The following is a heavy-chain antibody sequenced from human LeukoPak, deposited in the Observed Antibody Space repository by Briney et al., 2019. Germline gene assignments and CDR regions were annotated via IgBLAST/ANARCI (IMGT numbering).Heavy chain of an antibody. CDR3: ARGWVAAAGSFDY. J-gene: IGHJ4*02. CDR1: GFTFSSYE. CDR2: ISSSGSTI. D-gene: IGHD6-13*01. Sequence: PGGSLRLSCAASGFTFSSYEMNWVRQAPGKGLEWVSYISSSGSTIYYADSVKGRFTISRDNAKNSLYLQMNSLRAEDTAVYYCARGWVAAAGSFDYWGQGTLVTVSS. V-gene: IGHV3-48*03.